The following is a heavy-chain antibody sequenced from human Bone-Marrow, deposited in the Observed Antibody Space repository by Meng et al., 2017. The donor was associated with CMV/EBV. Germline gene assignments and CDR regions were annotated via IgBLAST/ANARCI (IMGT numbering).Heavy chain of an antibody. V-gene: IGHV4-39*07. Sequence: GSLSLTCTVSGGSISSSSYYWGWIRQPPGKGLEWIGSIYYSGSTYYNPSLKSRVTISVDTSKNQFSLKLSSVTAADTAVYYCARTLIVVVPAAIREVDYYGMDVWGQGTTVTVSS. CDR1: GGSISSSSYY. CDR2: IYYSGST. J-gene: IGHJ6*02. CDR3: ARTLIVVVPAAIREVDYYGMDV. D-gene: IGHD2-2*02.